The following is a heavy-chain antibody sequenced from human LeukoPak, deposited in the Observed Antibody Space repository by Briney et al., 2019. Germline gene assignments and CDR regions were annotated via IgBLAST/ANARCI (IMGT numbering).Heavy chain of an antibody. CDR3: ARDPTGSYSSGYYLFDY. D-gene: IGHD3-22*01. V-gene: IGHV4-39*07. CDR2: VYSSGST. Sequence: PSETLSLTCTVSGGSITSSSYYWGWIRQPPGEGLEWIGSVYSSGSTNYTPSLKSRVTMSVDTSKSQFSLKLSSVTAADTAVYYCARDPTGSYSSGYYLFDYWGQGTLVTVSS. CDR1: GGSITSSSYY. J-gene: IGHJ4*02.